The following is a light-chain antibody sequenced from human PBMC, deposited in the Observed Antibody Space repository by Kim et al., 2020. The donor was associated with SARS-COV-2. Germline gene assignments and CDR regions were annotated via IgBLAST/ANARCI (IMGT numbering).Light chain of an antibody. CDR1: QGMSSS. J-gene: IGKJ4*01. CDR2: AAS. CDR3: QHVTS. Sequence: IQLTQSPSSLSASVGDLVTFTYRASQGMSSSFAWYQQKPGKAPKLLIYAASTLQSGVPSRFSGSGSGTEFTLTISDLQPEDFATYYCQHVTSFGGGTKVEIK. V-gene: IGKV1-9*01.